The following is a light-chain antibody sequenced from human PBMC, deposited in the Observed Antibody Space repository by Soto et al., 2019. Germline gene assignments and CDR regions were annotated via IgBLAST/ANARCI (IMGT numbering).Light chain of an antibody. CDR2: GAS. CDR3: QQYNNWPPIT. Sequence: EIVLTHSPVALSLSPVDRATLSCRSSQSVSSYLAWYQQKPGQAPRLLIYGASTRATGIPARFSGSGSGTEFTLTISSLQSEDFAVYYCQQYNNWPPITFGQGTRLEI. CDR1: QSVSSY. J-gene: IGKJ5*01. V-gene: IGKV3-15*01.